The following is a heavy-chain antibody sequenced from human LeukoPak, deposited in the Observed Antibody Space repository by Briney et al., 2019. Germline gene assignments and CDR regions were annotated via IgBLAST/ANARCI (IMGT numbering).Heavy chain of an antibody. D-gene: IGHD4-11*01. CDR2: IYRSGGT. V-gene: IGHV3-53*01. J-gene: IGHJ4*02. Sequence: PGGSLRLSCTASGFTVSNNYMMWVRQAPGKGLEWVSDIYRSGGTNYADSVKGRFTISRDTSKNTVYLQMNSLRAEDTAVYYCAKDVTYSSKTSYFDYWGQGTLVTVSS. CDR1: GFTVSNNY. CDR3: AKDVTYSSKTSYFDY.